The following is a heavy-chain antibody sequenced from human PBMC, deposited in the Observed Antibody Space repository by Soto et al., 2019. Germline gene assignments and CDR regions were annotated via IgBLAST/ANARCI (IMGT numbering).Heavy chain of an antibody. D-gene: IGHD3-22*01. CDR2: IYYSGST. V-gene: IGHV4-59*01. CDR3: ATDYYYDSSGYRTRNDAFDI. Sequence: PSETLSLTCTVSGGSISSYYWSWIRQPPGKGLEWIGYIYYSGSTNYNPSLKSRVTISVDTSKNQFSLKLSSVTAADTAVYYCATDYYYDSSGYRTRNDAFDIWGQGTMVTVS. CDR1: GGSISSYY. J-gene: IGHJ3*02.